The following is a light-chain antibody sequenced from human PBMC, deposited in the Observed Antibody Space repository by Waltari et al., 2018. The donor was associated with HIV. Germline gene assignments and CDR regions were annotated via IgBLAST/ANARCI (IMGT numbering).Light chain of an antibody. Sequence: QSALTQPASVSGSLGQSITLSCTGTRSDIGGYDYVSWYQQHPGRAPKLLIFEVANRPSGVSSRFSASKSGNTASLTISGLQAEDEADYYCSSYTSSISLVVFGGGTKLTVL. CDR1: RSDIGGYDY. J-gene: IGLJ3*02. CDR3: SSYTSSISLVV. CDR2: EVA. V-gene: IGLV2-14*01.